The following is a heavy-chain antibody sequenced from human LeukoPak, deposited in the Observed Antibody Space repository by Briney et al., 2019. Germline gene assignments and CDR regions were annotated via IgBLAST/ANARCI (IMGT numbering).Heavy chain of an antibody. J-gene: IGHJ4*02. D-gene: IGHD3-10*01. CDR1: GFTLSNYA. Sequence: GGSLRLSCAASGFTLSNYAMSSVRQAPGKGLEWVSAISGSGDNTYYADSVKGRCTVSRDNSKNTLYVQMKSLRAEDTAVYYCARDLRSHYGSGSYYFDYWGQGTLVTVSS. V-gene: IGHV3-23*01. CDR3: ARDLRSHYGSGSYYFDY. CDR2: ISGSGDNT.